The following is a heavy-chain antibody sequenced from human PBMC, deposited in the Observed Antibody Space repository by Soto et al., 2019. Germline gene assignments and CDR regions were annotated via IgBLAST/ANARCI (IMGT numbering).Heavy chain of an antibody. D-gene: IGHD6-13*01. J-gene: IGHJ5*02. V-gene: IGHV1-3*01. CDR3: ARAWSQLVSPWFDP. CDR1: GYTFTSYA. CDR2: INAGNGNT. Sequence: ASVKVSCKASGYTFTSYAMHWVRQAPGQRLEWMGWINAGNGNTKYSQKFQGRVIITRDTSASTVYMQLSNLRSEDTAVYYCARAWSQLVSPWFDPWGKGTKVTVSS.